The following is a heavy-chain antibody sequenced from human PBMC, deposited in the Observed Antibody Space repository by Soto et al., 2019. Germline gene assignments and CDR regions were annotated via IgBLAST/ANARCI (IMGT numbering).Heavy chain of an antibody. CDR3: ARLVGPTSSDNWFDP. CDR1: GYTFFNYG. V-gene: IGHV1-18*01. J-gene: IGHJ5*02. Sequence: QVKLVQSGAEVRKPGASVKVSCKASGYTFFNYGITWVQQAPGQGLEWMGWVSGYNGHTNYAQKFEGRVTMTRDISTTTAYMELRNLRSDDTAVYYCARLVGPTSSDNWFDPWGQGTLVTVSS. CDR2: VSGYNGHT. D-gene: IGHD1-26*01.